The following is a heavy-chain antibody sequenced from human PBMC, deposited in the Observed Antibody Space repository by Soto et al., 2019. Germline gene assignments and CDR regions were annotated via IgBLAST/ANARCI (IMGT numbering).Heavy chain of an antibody. V-gene: IGHV1-8*01. CDR2: MNPNSGNT. Sequence: QVQLVQSGAEVKKPGASVKVSCKASGYTFTSYDINWVRQATGQGLEWMGWMNPNSGNTGYAQKFQGRVSMTSNTSISTAYMELSSLRSEDTAVYYCARGVEGGRWLHLYYYYYGMDVWGQGTTVTVSS. CDR3: ARGVEGGRWLHLYYYYYGMDV. CDR1: GYTFTSYD. D-gene: IGHD1-26*01. J-gene: IGHJ6*02.